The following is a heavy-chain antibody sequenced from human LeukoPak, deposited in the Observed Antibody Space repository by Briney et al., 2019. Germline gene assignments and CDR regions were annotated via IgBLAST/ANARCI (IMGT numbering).Heavy chain of an antibody. J-gene: IGHJ3*02. Sequence: SETQSLTCTVSGGSISSYYWSWIRQPAGKGLEWIGRIYTSGSTNYNPSLKSRVTMSVDTSKNQFSLKLSSVTAADTAVYYCATSGCSGGSCYSFFPTDEDAFDIWGQGTMVTVSS. CDR2: IYTSGST. D-gene: IGHD2-15*01. V-gene: IGHV4-4*07. CDR1: GGSISSYY. CDR3: ATSGCSGGSCYSFFPTDEDAFDI.